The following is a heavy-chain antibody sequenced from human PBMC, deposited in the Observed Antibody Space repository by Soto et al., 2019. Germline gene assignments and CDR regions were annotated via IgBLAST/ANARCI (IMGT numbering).Heavy chain of an antibody. J-gene: IGHJ6*04. CDR3: ASPLRDRNYYYGMAV. CDR2: TIPMFGTP. Sequence: QVQLVQSGAEMQQPGASVRVSCKASGGTFSKYAFSWVRQAPGQGLEWLGGTIPMFGTPNYAQKFQGRVAISAYESTATVYMELSSLRSEDTTVYFCASPLRDRNYYYGMAVWCKGTTVTVSS. D-gene: IGHD3-22*01. V-gene: IGHV1-69*01. CDR1: GGTFSKYA.